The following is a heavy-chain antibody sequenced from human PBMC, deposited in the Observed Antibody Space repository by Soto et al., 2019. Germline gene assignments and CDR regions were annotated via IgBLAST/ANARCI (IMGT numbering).Heavy chain of an antibody. Sequence: PSETLSLTCAVSGYSITSGYYWGWIRQPPGKGLEWVGSIYHGGITYYNPSLKSRVTISLHTSKNHFSLSLGSVTDADTAVYYCARIYSSSCFDPWGQGTLVTVSS. D-gene: IGHD6-13*01. CDR1: GYSITSGYY. J-gene: IGHJ5*02. V-gene: IGHV4-38-2*01. CDR2: IYHGGIT. CDR3: ARIYSSSCFDP.